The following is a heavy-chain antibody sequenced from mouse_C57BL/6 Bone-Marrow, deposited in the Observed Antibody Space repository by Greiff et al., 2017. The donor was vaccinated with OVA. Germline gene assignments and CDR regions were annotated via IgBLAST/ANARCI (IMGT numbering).Heavy chain of an antibody. D-gene: IGHD1-1*01. J-gene: IGHJ1*03. Sequence: VQLQQSGTVLARPGASVKMSCKASGYTFTSYWMHWVKQRPGQGLEWIGAIYPGNSDTSYNQKFKGKAKLTAVTSASTAYMELSSLTNEDSAVYYCTRSHYYGSSHWYFDVWGTGTTVTVSS. CDR2: IYPGNSDT. CDR1: GYTFTSYW. CDR3: TRSHYYGSSHWYFDV. V-gene: IGHV1-5*01.